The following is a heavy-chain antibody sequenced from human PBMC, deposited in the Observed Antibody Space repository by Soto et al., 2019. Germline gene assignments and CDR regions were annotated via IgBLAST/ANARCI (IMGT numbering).Heavy chain of an antibody. CDR3: TSAVAVPADFDY. Sequence: QVQLVQSGAEEKKPGASVKVSCKASGYTFTGYAMHWVRQAPGQRLEWMGWINAGNGNTKYSQKFQGRVTITRDTSASTAYMELSSLRSEDTAVYYCTSAVAVPADFDYWGQGTLVTVSS. CDR1: GYTFTGYA. CDR2: INAGNGNT. J-gene: IGHJ4*02. V-gene: IGHV1-3*05. D-gene: IGHD6-19*01.